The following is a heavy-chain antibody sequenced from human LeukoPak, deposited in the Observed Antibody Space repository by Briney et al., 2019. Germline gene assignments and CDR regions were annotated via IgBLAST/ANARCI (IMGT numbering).Heavy chain of an antibody. D-gene: IGHD6-13*01. V-gene: IGHV4-39*02. CDR2: IYYSGST. CDR1: GGSISSSSYY. CDR3: AREEVAAAGTLGY. Sequence: PSETLSLTCTVSGGSISSSSYYWGWIRQPPGKGLEWIGSIYYSGSTYYNPSLKSRVTISVDTSKNQFSLKLSSVTAADTAVYYCAREEVAAAGTLGYWGQGTLVTVSS. J-gene: IGHJ4*02.